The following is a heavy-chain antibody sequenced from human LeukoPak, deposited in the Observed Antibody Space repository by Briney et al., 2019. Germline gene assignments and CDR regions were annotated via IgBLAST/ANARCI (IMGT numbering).Heavy chain of an antibody. CDR2: INPNSGGT. V-gene: IGHV1-2*02. CDR1: GYTFTRYY. J-gene: IGHJ5*02. CDR3: ARDRGTYCSSTSCYSKNWFDP. D-gene: IGHD2-2*01. Sequence: GASVKVSCKASGYTFTRYYMDWVRQAPGQGLEWMGWINPNSGGTNYAQKFQGRVTMTRDTSISTAYMELSRLRSDDTAVYYCARDRGTYCSSTSCYSKNWFDPWGQGTLVTVSS.